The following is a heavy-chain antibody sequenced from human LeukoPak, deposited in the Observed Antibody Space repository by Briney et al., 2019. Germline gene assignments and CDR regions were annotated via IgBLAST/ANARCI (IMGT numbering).Heavy chain of an antibody. CDR1: GYSFTSYW. Sequence: KPGESLKISCKGSGYSFTSYWIAWVRQMPGKGLEWMGVIYPGDSNTKYSPSFQGQVTISADKSTSTAYLQWSSLKASDTAMYYCARPSGSGQWKTFDIWGQGTMVTVSS. J-gene: IGHJ3*02. CDR3: ARPSGSGQWKTFDI. CDR2: IYPGDSNT. V-gene: IGHV5-51*01. D-gene: IGHD3-10*01.